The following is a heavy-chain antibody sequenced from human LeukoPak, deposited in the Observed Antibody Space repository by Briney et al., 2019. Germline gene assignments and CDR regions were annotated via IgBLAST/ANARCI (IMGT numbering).Heavy chain of an antibody. D-gene: IGHD3-10*01. Sequence: SETLSLTCTVSGGSISSGPYYWSWIRQPAGKGLEWIGRIYISGSTNYNPSLESRVTVSVDTSKNQFSLKLSSVTAADTAVYYCAREGTIRAYYYMDVWGKGTTVTVSS. J-gene: IGHJ6*03. V-gene: IGHV4-61*02. CDR3: AREGTIRAYYYMDV. CDR1: GGSISSGPYY. CDR2: IYISGST.